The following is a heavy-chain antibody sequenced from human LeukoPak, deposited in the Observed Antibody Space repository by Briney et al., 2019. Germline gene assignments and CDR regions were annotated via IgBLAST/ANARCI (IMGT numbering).Heavy chain of an antibody. CDR2: ITGNGGQT. Sequence: GGSLRLSCAASGFTFSNYAMSWVRQAPGKGLELVSGITGNGGQTEYGDSAKGRFTISRDNSKSTLYLQMNSLKAEDTAKNYCANRDPSGRPQFDYWGPGALVT. J-gene: IGHJ4*02. CDR1: GFTFSNYA. V-gene: IGHV3-23*01. D-gene: IGHD1-26*01. CDR3: ANRDPSGRPQFDY.